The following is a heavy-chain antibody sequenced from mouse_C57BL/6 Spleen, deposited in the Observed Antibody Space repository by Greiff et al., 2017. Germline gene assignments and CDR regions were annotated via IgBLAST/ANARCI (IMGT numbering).Heavy chain of an antibody. Sequence: EVQLVESGGGLVQPGGSMKLSCVASGFTFSNYWMNWVRQSPEKGLEWVAQIRLKSDNYATHYAESVKGRFTISRDDSKSSVYLQMNNLRAEDTGIYYCIGLYWYFDVWGTGTTVTVSS. CDR2: IRLKSDNYAT. J-gene: IGHJ1*03. CDR1: GFTFSNYW. CDR3: IGLYWYFDV. V-gene: IGHV6-3*01.